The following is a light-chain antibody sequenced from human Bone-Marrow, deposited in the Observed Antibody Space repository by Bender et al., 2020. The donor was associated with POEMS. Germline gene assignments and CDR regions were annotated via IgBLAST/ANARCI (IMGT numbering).Light chain of an antibody. CDR1: SNDVGSYNR. J-gene: IGLJ2*01. CDR2: EVS. V-gene: IGLV2-18*02. Sequence: QSALTQPPSVSGSPGQSVTISCTGTSNDVGSYNRVSWYQQPPGTAPKLMIYEVSSRPSGVPDRFSGSKSGNTASLTISGLQAEDEADYYCSSYTSSTTLVFGGGTKLTVL. CDR3: SSYTSSTTLV.